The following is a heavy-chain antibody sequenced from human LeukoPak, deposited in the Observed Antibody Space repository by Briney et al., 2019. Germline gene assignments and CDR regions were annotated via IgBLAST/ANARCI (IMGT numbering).Heavy chain of an antibody. D-gene: IGHD3-10*01. J-gene: IGHJ3*02. CDR2: INPNSGAT. V-gene: IGHV1-2*02. Sequence: GASVKVSCKPSGYTFTGYYVHWVRQAPGQGLEWMGCINPNSGATKYAQKIQGRVTMTRDTSISTAHMELSRLRSDDTAVYFCARGGKIMITMVRGALASTDGFDIWGQGTLVTVSS. CDR3: ARGGKIMITMVRGALASTDGFDI. CDR1: GYTFTGYY.